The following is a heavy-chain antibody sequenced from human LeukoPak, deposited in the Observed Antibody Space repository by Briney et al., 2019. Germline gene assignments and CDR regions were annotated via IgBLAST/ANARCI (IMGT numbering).Heavy chain of an antibody. V-gene: IGHV3-23*01. J-gene: IGHJ4*02. CDR1: GFTFSSYA. CDR2: ISGSGGST. D-gene: IGHD6-13*01. Sequence: GGSLRLSCAASGFTFSSYAVNWVRQAPGKGLEWGSGISGSGGSTYYADSVKGRFTISRDNSKNTLYVQMNSLRAGDTAVYYCARADSNWHLYYFDYWGQGALVTVSS. CDR3: ARADSNWHLYYFDY.